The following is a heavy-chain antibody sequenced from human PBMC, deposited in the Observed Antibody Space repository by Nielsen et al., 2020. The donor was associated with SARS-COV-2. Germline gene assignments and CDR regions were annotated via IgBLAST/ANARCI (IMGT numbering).Heavy chain of an antibody. CDR2: IKQDGSEK. Sequence: VRQMPGKGLEWVANIKQDGSEKYYVDSVKGRFTISRDNAKNSLYLQMNSLRAEDTAVYYCARDRFLEWLLLTKSGYFDYWGQGTLVTVSS. V-gene: IGHV3-7*05. J-gene: IGHJ4*02. CDR3: ARDRFLEWLLLTKSGYFDY. D-gene: IGHD3-3*01.